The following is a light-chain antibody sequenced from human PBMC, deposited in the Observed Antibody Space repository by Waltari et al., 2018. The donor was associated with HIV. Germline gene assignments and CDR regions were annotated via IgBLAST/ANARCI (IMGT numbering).Light chain of an antibody. CDR1: SSYIGGYNY. J-gene: IGLJ3*02. CDR3: SSYAGSNNLV. Sequence: QSALTQPPSASGSPGQSATISCTGRSSYIGGYNYVSWYQQHPGKAPKLMIYDVNERPSGVPDRFSGSKSGNTAYLTVSGLQTEDEADYYCSSYAGSNNLVFGGGTKLTVL. V-gene: IGLV2-8*01. CDR2: DVN.